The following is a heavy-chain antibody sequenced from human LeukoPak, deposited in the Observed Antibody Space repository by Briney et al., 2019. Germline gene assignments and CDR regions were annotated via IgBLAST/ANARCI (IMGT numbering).Heavy chain of an antibody. CDR1: GFTFISSG. D-gene: IGHD3-3*01. J-gene: IGHJ3*02. V-gene: IGHV3-30*02. Sequence: GGSLRLSCTASGFTFISSGMHWVRQAPGKGLEWVAFIRYDGSNKYYADSVKDRFTISRDNSKNTLYLQMNSLRAEDTAVYYCAKDMGVRSDAFDIWGQGTMVTVSS. CDR2: IRYDGSNK. CDR3: AKDMGVRSDAFDI.